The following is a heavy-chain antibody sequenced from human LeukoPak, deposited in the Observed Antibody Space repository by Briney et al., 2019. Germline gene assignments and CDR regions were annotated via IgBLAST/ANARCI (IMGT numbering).Heavy chain of an antibody. Sequence: PGGSLRLSCTTSGFTFDSFYMNWVRQAPGKGLEWVANIDEAGKDRYYADSVKGRFTISRDNTKSSLYLDMTSLTAEDTATYFCARTRPGVVLNYFDYWGQGVLVPVSS. J-gene: IGHJ4*02. CDR3: ARTRPGVVLNYFDY. CDR1: GFTFDSFY. V-gene: IGHV3-7*01. CDR2: IDEAGKDR. D-gene: IGHD3-16*01.